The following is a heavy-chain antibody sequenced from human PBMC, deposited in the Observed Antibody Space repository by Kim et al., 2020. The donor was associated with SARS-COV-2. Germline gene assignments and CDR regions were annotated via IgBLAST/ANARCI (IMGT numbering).Heavy chain of an antibody. J-gene: IGHJ5*02. CDR2: IKSDGSDT. V-gene: IGHV3-74*01. CDR3: ASGSFQQGFDP. D-gene: IGHD2-15*01. Sequence: GGSLRLFCEAPGFTFSRYWMNWVRQGPGKGLVWVSHIKSDGSDTHYADSVKSRFTISRDIAKDTLHLHLNSLGVEDTAIYYCASGSFQQGFDPWGLGTLVTVSS. CDR1: GFTFSRYW.